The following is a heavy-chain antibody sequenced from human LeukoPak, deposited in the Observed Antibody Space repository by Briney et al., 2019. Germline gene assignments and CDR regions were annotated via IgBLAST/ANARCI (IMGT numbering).Heavy chain of an antibody. D-gene: IGHD6-13*01. CDR1: GGTFTSYT. V-gene: IGHV1-69*02. CDR3: ANSEYDAFDI. J-gene: IGHJ3*02. CDR2: IIPILDIA. Sequence: SSVKVSCKASGGTFTSYTISWVRHAPGQGLEWMGGIIPILDIANYAQKFQGRVTIAADKSTSTAYMGLSSLRSEDTAVYCCANSEYDAFDIWGQGTMVTVSS.